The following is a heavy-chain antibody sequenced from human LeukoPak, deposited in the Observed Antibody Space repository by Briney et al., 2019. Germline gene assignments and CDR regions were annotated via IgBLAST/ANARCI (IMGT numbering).Heavy chain of an antibody. D-gene: IGHD3-10*01. V-gene: IGHV4-34*01. CDR1: GGSFSGYY. J-gene: IGHJ4*02. Sequence: KASETLSLTCAVYGGSFSGYYWSWVRQPPGKGLEWIGESNRSGSTDYNPSLKSRVTVSVDTSKSQFSLKLSSVTAADKAVYYCARGYGSGSYYVYWGQGTLVTVSS. CDR3: ARGYGSGSYYVY. CDR2: SNRSGST.